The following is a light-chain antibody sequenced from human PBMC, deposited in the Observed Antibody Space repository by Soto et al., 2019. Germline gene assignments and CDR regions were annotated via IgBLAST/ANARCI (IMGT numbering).Light chain of an antibody. Sequence: QLVLTQSPSASASPRASVKLTCTLSSGHSTYAIAWHQQQPEKGPRYLMRLNSDGSHSKGDGIPDRFSGSSSGAERYLTISSLQPEDEADYYCQTWGTGMQVFGTGTKLTVL. J-gene: IGLJ1*01. CDR2: LNSDGSH. V-gene: IGLV4-69*01. CDR1: SGHSTYA. CDR3: QTWGTGMQV.